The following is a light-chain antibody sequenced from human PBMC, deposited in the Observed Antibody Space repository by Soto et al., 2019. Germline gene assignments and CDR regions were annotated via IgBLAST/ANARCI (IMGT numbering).Light chain of an antibody. CDR1: QSVLYRSNNKNY. V-gene: IGKV4-1*01. Sequence: DIVMTQSPDSLAVSLGERATINCKSSQSVLYRSNNKNYLAWYQQKPGQPPKLLIYWASTRESGVPDRFSGSGSGTDFTLTISSLQTEDVAVYYCQQYYSSPYTFGQGTQLEIK. CDR3: QQYYSSPYT. J-gene: IGKJ2*01. CDR2: WAS.